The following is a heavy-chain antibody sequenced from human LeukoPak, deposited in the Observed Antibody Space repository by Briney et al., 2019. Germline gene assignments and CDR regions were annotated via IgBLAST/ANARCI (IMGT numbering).Heavy chain of an antibody. D-gene: IGHD1-7*01. Sequence: GESLKISCKGSGYSFTSYWISWVRQMPGKGLEWMGRIDPSDSYTIYSPSFQGHVTISADKSISTAYLQWSSLKASDTAMYYCARARNGNYHWDYWGQGTLVTVSS. CDR1: GYSFTSYW. CDR3: ARARNGNYHWDY. CDR2: IDPSDSYT. J-gene: IGHJ4*02. V-gene: IGHV5-10-1*01.